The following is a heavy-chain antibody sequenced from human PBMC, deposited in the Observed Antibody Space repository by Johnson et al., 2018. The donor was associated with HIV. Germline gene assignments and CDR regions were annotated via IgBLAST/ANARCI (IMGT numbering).Heavy chain of an antibody. V-gene: IGHV3-66*01. D-gene: IGHD3-22*01. CDR1: GFTVSSNY. Sequence: VQLVESGGGVVQPGGSLRLSCAASGFTVSSNYMSWVRQAPGKGLEWVSVIYSGGNTYYADSVKGRFTISRDNAKNSLYLQMNSLRAEDTAVYYCARECQYYYDSSGCTYDAFDIWCQGTMVTVSS. CDR3: ARECQYYYDSSGCTYDAFDI. CDR2: IYSGGNT. J-gene: IGHJ3*02.